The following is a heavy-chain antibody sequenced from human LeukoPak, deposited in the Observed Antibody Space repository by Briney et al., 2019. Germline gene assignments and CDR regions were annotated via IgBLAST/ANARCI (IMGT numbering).Heavy chain of an antibody. CDR1: GFTFSSYW. J-gene: IGHJ4*02. CDR3: ARGSPAAV. Sequence: AYLRLSCAASGFTFSSYWFHWFRQPPGKGLVWVSRINTDGSTTNYADSVKGRFTISRDNAENTLYLQMNSLRAEDTAVYYCARGSPAAVWGQGALVTVSS. D-gene: IGHD6-25*01. CDR2: INTDGSTT. V-gene: IGHV3-74*01.